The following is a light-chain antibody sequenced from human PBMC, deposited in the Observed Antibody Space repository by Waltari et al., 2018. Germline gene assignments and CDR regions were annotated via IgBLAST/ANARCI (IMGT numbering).Light chain of an antibody. CDR2: CAS. CDR1: QSVVNY. J-gene: IGKJ1*01. Sequence: EIVLTQSPVTLSLSPGDRATLSCRASQSVVNYLAWYQQKPGQAPRLFISCASNRATGIPARFSGSGSGTDFTLTISSLEPEDFAVYYCQQRSNWPGTFGQGTKVEIK. CDR3: QQRSNWPGT. V-gene: IGKV3-11*01.